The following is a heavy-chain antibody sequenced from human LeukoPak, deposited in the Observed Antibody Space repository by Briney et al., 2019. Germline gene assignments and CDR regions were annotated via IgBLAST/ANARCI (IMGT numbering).Heavy chain of an antibody. Sequence: GGSLRLSCAASGFTFSSYEMNWVRQAPGRGLEWVSYISSSGSTIYYADSVKGRFTISRDNAKNSLYLQMNSLRAEDTAVYYCARGLNWNYGWFDPWGQGTLVTVSS. CDR3: ARGLNWNYGWFDP. CDR1: GFTFSSYE. CDR2: ISSSGSTI. D-gene: IGHD1-7*01. J-gene: IGHJ5*02. V-gene: IGHV3-48*03.